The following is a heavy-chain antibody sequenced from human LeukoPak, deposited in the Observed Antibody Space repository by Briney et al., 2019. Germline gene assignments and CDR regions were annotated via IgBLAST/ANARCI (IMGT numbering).Heavy chain of an antibody. D-gene: IGHD3-22*01. V-gene: IGHV1-2*02. Sequence: GSVKVSCKASGYTFTGYYMHWERQAPGQGLEWMGWINPNSGGTNYAQKFQGRVTMTRDTSISTAYMELSRLRSDDTAVYYCARGEVYYYNSSGYPFDYWGQGTLVTVSS. CDR2: INPNSGGT. CDR1: GYTFTGYY. J-gene: IGHJ4*02. CDR3: ARGEVYYYNSSGYPFDY.